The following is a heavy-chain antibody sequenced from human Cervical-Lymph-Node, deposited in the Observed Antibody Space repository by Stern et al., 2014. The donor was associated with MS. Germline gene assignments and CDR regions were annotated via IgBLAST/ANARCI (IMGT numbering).Heavy chain of an antibody. Sequence: QVQLVKSGAEVKKPGSSVKVSCKASGDTFSSYAINWVRQVPGQGLEWMGGITPVLGTTNYAQKFQVRVTITADKSTNTAYMELMTLRSEDTAVYYCARGGGLVGYFDYWGQGTLVSVSS. V-gene: IGHV1-69*06. CDR3: ARGGGLVGYFDY. CDR1: GDTFSSYA. J-gene: IGHJ4*02. CDR2: ITPVLGTT. D-gene: IGHD1-26*01.